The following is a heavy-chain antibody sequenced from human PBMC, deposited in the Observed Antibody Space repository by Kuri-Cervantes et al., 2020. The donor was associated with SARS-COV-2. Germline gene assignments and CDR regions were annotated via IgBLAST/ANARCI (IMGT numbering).Heavy chain of an antibody. CDR1: GFSLSRYT. J-gene: IGHJ4*02. Sequence: ETLSLTCAASGFSLSRYTMNWVRQAPGKALEWVSSISGSGSYIYYADSVKGRFTISRDNSKNTLYLQMNSPRPEDTAVYYCARDRQRDFDQWGQGTLVTVSS. V-gene: IGHV3-21*01. D-gene: IGHD6-25*01. CDR3: ARDRQRDFDQ. CDR2: ISGSGSYI.